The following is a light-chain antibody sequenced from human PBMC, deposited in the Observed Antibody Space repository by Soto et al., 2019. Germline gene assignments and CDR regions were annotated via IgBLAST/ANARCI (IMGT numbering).Light chain of an antibody. J-gene: IGKJ2*01. CDR3: QQYNSYPYT. V-gene: IGKV1-5*03. Sequence: DIQMTQSPSTLSASVGDRVTITCRASQSISNWLAWYQQKTGKAPKLLIYKASTLESGVPSRFSGSGSGTELTLTISSLQPDDFATYYCQQYNSYPYTFGKGSKLEIK. CDR2: KAS. CDR1: QSISNW.